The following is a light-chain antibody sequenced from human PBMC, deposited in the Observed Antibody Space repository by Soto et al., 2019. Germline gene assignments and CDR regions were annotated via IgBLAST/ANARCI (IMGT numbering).Light chain of an antibody. CDR2: EVY. V-gene: IGLV2-8*01. J-gene: IGLJ1*01. CDR1: SSDVGGYNY. CDR3: SSYVGTNSYV. Sequence: SVLIQPPSASGSPGQSVTISCTGTSSDVGGYNYVSWYQHHPGKAPKLIIYEVYKRPSGVPDRFSGSKSGNTAALTVSGLQAEDEADYYCSSYVGTNSYVFGTGTKVTVL.